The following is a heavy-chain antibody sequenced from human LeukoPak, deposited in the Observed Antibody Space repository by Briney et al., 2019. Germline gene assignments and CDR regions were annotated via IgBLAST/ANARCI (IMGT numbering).Heavy chain of an antibody. CDR2: IYYSGST. CDR3: ARECSGSYYGPNEDYYYYMDV. V-gene: IGHV4-31*03. Sequence: PSQTLSLTCTVSGGSISSGGYYWSWIRQHPGKGLEWIWYIYYSGSTYYNPSLKSRVTISVDTSKNQFSLKLSSVTAADTAVYYCARECSGSYYGPNEDYYYYMDVWGKGTTVTVSS. D-gene: IGHD1-26*01. J-gene: IGHJ6*03. CDR1: GGSISSGGYY.